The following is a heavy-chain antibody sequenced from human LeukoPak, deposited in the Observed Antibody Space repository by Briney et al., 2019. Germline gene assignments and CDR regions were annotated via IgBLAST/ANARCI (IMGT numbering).Heavy chain of an antibody. CDR3: ARAPVEAVGSSHSDY. CDR2: ISSRSSYM. D-gene: IGHD6-13*01. CDR1: GFTYSSYP. Sequence: PVGSLPLPHAASGFTYSSYPMYWVRRAPGKGLEWVSSISSRSSYMNYPHSVEGRFTISRDNAKNSLYLQMNSLSAEDRAVYYCARAPVEAVGSSHSDYWGGGTGQRL. V-gene: IGHV3-21*01. J-gene: IGHJ4*02.